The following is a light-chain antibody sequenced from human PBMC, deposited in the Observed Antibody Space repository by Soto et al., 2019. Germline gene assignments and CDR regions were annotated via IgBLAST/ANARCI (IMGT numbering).Light chain of an antibody. CDR2: DDS. Sequence: SYELTQPPSVSVAPGQTARITCGGNNIGSKSVHWYQQKPGQAPVLVVYDDSDRPSGIPEPFSGSNSGNTATLTISRVEAGDEADYYCQVWDSSSDHPVVFGGGTKLTVL. V-gene: IGLV3-21*02. CDR1: NIGSKS. J-gene: IGLJ2*01. CDR3: QVWDSSSDHPVV.